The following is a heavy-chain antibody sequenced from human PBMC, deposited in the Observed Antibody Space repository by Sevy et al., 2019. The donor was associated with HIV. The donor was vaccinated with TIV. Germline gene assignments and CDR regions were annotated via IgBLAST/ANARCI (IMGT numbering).Heavy chain of an antibody. CDR2: IYSDGTT. CDR1: GFTVSRNF. CDR3: ARVGLGDCSGTNCSPNDY. D-gene: IGHD2-2*01. Sequence: GGSLRLSCAASGFTVSRNFMSWIRQAPGKGLEWVSIIYSDGTTFYADSVKGRFTISRDNSRNTLYLQMNTLRAEDTAVYYCARVGLGDCSGTNCSPNDYWGQGTLVTVSS. J-gene: IGHJ4*02. V-gene: IGHV3-53*01.